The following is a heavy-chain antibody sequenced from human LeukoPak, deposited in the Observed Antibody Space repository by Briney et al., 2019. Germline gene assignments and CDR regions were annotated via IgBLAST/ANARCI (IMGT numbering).Heavy chain of an antibody. D-gene: IGHD3-3*01. Sequence: PGGSLRLSCAASGFTFSSYEMNWVRQAAGKGLEWVSYISSSGSTIYYADSVKGRFTISRDNAKNSLYLQMNSLRAEDTAVYYCARPGGFLEWLPRQDYYGMDVWGQGTTVTVSS. CDR1: GFTFSSYE. CDR3: ARPGGFLEWLPRQDYYGMDV. CDR2: ISSSGSTI. V-gene: IGHV3-48*03. J-gene: IGHJ6*02.